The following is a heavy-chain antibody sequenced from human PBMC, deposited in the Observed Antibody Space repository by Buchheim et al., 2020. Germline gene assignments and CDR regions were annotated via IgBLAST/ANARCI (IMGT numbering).Heavy chain of an antibody. Sequence: EVHLLESGGGLAQPGGSLRLSCSPSGFLFSTYAMSWVRQAPGKGLEWVSVISGRGSRTHYADSVKGRFTISRDNAKNSLYLQMNSLRAEDTAVYYCARDQAGYYDFWSGYYAPYYYYYMDVWGKGTT. CDR3: ARDQAGYYDFWSGYYAPYYYYYMDV. CDR1: GFLFSTYA. D-gene: IGHD3-3*01. V-gene: IGHV3-23*01. CDR2: ISGRGSRT. J-gene: IGHJ6*03.